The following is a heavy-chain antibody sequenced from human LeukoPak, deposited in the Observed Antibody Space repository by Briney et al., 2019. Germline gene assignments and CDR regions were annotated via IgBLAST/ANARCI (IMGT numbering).Heavy chain of an antibody. J-gene: IGHJ6*02. CDR1: GFNFNTYS. V-gene: IGHV3-21*01. Sequence: GGSLRLSCAVSGFNFNTYSMNWVRQAPGKGPEWVSSISSTSNYIYYAESVKGRFAVSRDNAKNSLYLQMNSLRADDTAVCYCARAGDILLVSYFHFYGMDVWGQGTTVIVSS. CDR2: ISSTSNYI. CDR3: ARAGDILLVSYFHFYGMDV. D-gene: IGHD7-27*01.